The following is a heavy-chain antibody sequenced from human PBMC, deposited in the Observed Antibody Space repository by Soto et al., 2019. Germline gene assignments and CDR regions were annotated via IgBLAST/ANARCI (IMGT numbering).Heavy chain of an antibody. J-gene: IGHJ5*02. CDR1: GDSISSGGYA. V-gene: IGHV4-30-2*01. CDR2: IYHSGST. CDR3: AREGMIFGLKYFDP. D-gene: IGHD3-3*01. Sequence: QLQLQESGSGLVKPSQTLSLTCAVSGDSISSGGYAWSWIRQPPGRGLEWIGYIYHSGSTYYNMSLKSRVTISVDRSKDQFSLKLSSVTAADTAVYYCAREGMIFGLKYFDPWGQGTLVTVSS.